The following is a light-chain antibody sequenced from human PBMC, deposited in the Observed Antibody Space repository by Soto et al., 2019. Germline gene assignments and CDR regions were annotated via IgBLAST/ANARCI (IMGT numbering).Light chain of an antibody. CDR1: QNVTKW. J-gene: IGKJ2*01. Sequence: DLQMTQSPSTLSASVGDRVTITCRASQNVTKWLAWYRQKPGNAPRLLIYQTTTLETGVPSRFRGSGSGTEFTLTITSLQPDDFATYYCQQYFSYSLYTFGQGTKLEI. CDR3: QQYFSYSLYT. CDR2: QTT. V-gene: IGKV1-5*03.